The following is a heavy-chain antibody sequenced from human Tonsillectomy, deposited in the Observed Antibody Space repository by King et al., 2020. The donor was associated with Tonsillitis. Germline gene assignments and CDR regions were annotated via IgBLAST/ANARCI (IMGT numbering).Heavy chain of an antibody. D-gene: IGHD2-21*02. CDR2: ISSSSSTI. CDR1: GFTFSSYS. J-gene: IGHJ4*02. Sequence: VQLVESGGGLVQPGGSLRLSCAASGFTFSSYSMNWVRQAPGKGLEWVSYISSSSSTIYYADSVKGRFTISRDNAKNSLYLQMNSLRDEDTAVYYCARASCGDWAYYFDYWGQGTLVTVSS. V-gene: IGHV3-48*02. CDR3: ARASCGDWAYYFDY.